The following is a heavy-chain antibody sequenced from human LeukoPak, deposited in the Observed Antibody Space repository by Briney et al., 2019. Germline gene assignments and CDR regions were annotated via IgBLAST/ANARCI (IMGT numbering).Heavy chain of an antibody. CDR3: ARDIAPSAIPDAFDF. Sequence: GGSLRLSCVASGFSFSDYYMTWIRQAPGKGVEWVSYISSRSTNIFYADSVKGRFTVSRDNAKNSLYLQMNSLRAEDTAVYYCARDIAPSAIPDAFDFWGQGTMVTVSS. CDR2: ISSRSTNI. V-gene: IGHV3-11*04. J-gene: IGHJ3*01. CDR1: GFSFSDYY. D-gene: IGHD2-2*02.